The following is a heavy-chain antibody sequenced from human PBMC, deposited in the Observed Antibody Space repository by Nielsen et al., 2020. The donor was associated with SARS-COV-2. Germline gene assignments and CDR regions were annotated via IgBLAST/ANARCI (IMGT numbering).Heavy chain of an antibody. V-gene: IGHV4-34*01. CDR1: GGSFSGYY. Sequence: GSLRLSCAVYGGSFSGYYWSWIRQPPGKGLEWIGEINHSGSTNYNPSLKSRVTISVDTSKNQFSLKLSSVTAADTAVYYCARVPGPWGQGTLVTVSS. CDR2: INHSGST. J-gene: IGHJ5*02. CDR3: ARVPGP. D-gene: IGHD3-10*01.